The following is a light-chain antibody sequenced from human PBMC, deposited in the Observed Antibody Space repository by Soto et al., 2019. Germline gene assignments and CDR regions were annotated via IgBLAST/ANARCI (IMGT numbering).Light chain of an antibody. V-gene: IGKV3-20*01. Sequence: IGMSQSPATLSVSTEERATLSCRASQSISSNLAWYQQKPGQAPRLLIFGASIRATGLPDRFSGGGSGTDFTLTISRLEPEDFAVYYCQQYGSSPGTFGQGTKVDI. CDR1: QSISSN. J-gene: IGKJ1*01. CDR3: QQYGSSPGT. CDR2: GAS.